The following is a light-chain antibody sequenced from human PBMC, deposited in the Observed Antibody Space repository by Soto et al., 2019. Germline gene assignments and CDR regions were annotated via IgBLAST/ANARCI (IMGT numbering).Light chain of an antibody. V-gene: IGLV2-8*01. CDR2: EVT. J-gene: IGLJ3*02. CDR3: SSYAAWNNFDVV. Sequence: QSVLTQPPSASGSPGQSVTISCTGTSSDVGGYNYVSWYQQYPGRAPKLMIYEVTKRPSGVPDRFSGSKSGNTASLTVSGLQAEHEAHYYCSSYAAWNNFDVVFGGGTKLTVL. CDR1: SSDVGGYNY.